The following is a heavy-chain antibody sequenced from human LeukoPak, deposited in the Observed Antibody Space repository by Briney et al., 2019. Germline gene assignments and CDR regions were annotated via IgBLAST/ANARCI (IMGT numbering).Heavy chain of an antibody. CDR1: GFSISSGYH. CDR3: AREAERRIVN. Sequence: SETLSLTCVVSGFSISSGYHWGWIRQPPGKGLEWIANIHVSGTTFYNSSLNSRVAISIDTSKNQFSLKLSSVTAADTAVYFCAREAERRIVNWGRGTLVTASS. J-gene: IGHJ4*02. D-gene: IGHD1-1*01. V-gene: IGHV4-38-2*02. CDR2: IHVSGTT.